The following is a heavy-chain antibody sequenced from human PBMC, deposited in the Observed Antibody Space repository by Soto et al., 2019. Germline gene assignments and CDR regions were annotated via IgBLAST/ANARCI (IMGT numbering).Heavy chain of an antibody. J-gene: IGHJ4*02. V-gene: IGHV1-18*01. D-gene: IGHD3-9*01. CDR3: ARTKINGYYDTWTGNFDY. CDR2: ISAHNGNT. Sequence: VQLVQSGAEVKKPGASVKFSCKAPGYTFFSYGITWVRQAPGQGLEWLGRISAHNGNTNYAQKLQGRGTMTTDTSTSTAYMELRSLRSDDTAVYYCARTKINGYYDTWTGNFDYWGQGTLVTVSS. CDR1: GYTFFSYG.